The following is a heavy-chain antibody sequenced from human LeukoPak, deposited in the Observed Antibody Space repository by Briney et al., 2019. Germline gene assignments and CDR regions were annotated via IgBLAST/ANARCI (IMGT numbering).Heavy chain of an antibody. CDR3: ARPKYGDAAYFAL. J-gene: IGHJ2*01. Sequence: SETLSLTCAVSGYSISSGYYCGWIRQPPGKGLERIGSIYHSGNTYYNPSLKSRVTISVDTSKNQFFLKVTSVTAADAAVYYCARPKYGDAAYFALWGRGALVTVSS. D-gene: IGHD4-17*01. CDR2: IYHSGNT. V-gene: IGHV4-38-2*01. CDR1: GYSISSGYY.